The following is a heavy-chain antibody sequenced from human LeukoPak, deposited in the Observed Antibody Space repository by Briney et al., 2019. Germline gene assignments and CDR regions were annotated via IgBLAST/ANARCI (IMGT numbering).Heavy chain of an antibody. V-gene: IGHV1-2*02. CDR1: GYTSTDYY. CDR3: AREEVIAAAGPTLDY. D-gene: IGHD6-13*01. Sequence: VASVKVSCKASGYTSTDYYMHWVRQAPGQGLEWMGWINPNSGGTNYAQKFQGRVTMTRDTSISTAYMELSRLRSDDTAVFYCAREEVIAAAGPTLDYRGQGALVTVSS. J-gene: IGHJ4*02. CDR2: INPNSGGT.